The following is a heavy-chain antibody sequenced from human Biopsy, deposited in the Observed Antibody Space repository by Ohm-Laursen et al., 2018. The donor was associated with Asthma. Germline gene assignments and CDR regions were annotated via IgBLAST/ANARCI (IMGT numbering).Heavy chain of an antibody. J-gene: IGHJ6*02. V-gene: IGHV3-53*01. CDR2: IYSGDNT. CDR1: GFSVSTKY. CDR3: ARISRLGYNSLDYGMDV. D-gene: IGHD5-24*01. Sequence: SLRLSCAASGFSVSTKYMSWVRQAPGKGLEWVSLIYSGDNTYYADSVKGRFTISRDHSKLYLQMNNLGAEDTAVYHCARISRLGYNSLDYGMDVWAKGPRSPSP.